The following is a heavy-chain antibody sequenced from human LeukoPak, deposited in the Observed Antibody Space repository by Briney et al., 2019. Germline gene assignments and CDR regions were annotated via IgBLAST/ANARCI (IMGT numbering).Heavy chain of an antibody. J-gene: IGHJ4*02. CDR2: VNPNSGNT. V-gene: IGHV1-8*02. CDR1: GYTFTGYY. D-gene: IGHD3-22*01. Sequence: ASVKVSCKASGYTFTGYYMHWVRQAPGQGLEWMGWVNPNSGNTGYAQKFQGRVTMTRNTSISTAYMELSSLRSEDTAVYYCARVRGYDSSGYYLFGYWGQGTLVTVSS. CDR3: ARVRGYDSSGYYLFGY.